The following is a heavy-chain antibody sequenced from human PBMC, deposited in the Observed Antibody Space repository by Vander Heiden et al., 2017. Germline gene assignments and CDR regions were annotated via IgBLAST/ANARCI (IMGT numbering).Heavy chain of an antibody. CDR2: ISYDGSNK. CDR3: AKGASSSGWYSGYYYGMDV. J-gene: IGHJ6*02. Sequence: QVQLVECGGGVVQPGRSLILPCAASGFTFCRYGMHWVRQAPGKGLEWVAAISYDGSNKYYADSVKGRFTISRDNSKNTLYLQMNSLRAEDTAVYYCAKGASSSGWYSGYYYGMDVWGQGTTVTVSS. D-gene: IGHD6-19*01. V-gene: IGHV3-30*18. CDR1: GFTFCRYG.